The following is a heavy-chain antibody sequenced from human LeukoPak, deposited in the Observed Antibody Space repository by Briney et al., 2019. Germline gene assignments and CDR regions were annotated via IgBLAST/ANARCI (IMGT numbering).Heavy chain of an antibody. CDR3: ARPYYDILTGYRKDAFDI. CDR2: IYSGGST. CDR1: GFTVSSNH. Sequence: PGGSLRLSCAASGFTVSSNHMSWVRQAPGKGLEWVSVIYSGGSTYYADSVKGRFTISRDNSKNTLYLQMNSLRAEDTAVYYCARPYYDILTGYRKDAFDIWGQGTMVTVSS. V-gene: IGHV3-53*01. J-gene: IGHJ3*02. D-gene: IGHD3-9*01.